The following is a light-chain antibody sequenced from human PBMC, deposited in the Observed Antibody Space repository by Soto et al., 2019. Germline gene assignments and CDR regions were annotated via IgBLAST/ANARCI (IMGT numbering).Light chain of an antibody. CDR2: DTS. V-gene: IGKV3-11*01. CDR1: QSVSSY. Sequence: EIVLTQYPATLSLSPGERATLSCSPSQSVSSYLAWYQQKPGQAPRLLIYDTSKRATGIPARFSGSEHETDFTLTISSLEPEEFAVYYCQQRTNWPRAFTFGPGTKGDIK. CDR3: QQRTNWPRAFT. J-gene: IGKJ3*01.